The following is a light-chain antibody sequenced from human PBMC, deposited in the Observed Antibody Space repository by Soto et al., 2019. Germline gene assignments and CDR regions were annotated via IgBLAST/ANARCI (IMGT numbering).Light chain of an antibody. J-gene: IGLJ1*01. CDR2: EVV. CDR3: KSYAGSNTYV. V-gene: IGLV2-8*01. Sequence: QSALTQPPSASGSPGQSVTISCTGTRNDIGAYEFVSWYQHHPGKAPKLIIYEVVRRPSGVPDRFSGSKSGNTASLTVSGLQAADEADYYCKSYAGSNTYVFGTGTKVTVL. CDR1: RNDIGAYEF.